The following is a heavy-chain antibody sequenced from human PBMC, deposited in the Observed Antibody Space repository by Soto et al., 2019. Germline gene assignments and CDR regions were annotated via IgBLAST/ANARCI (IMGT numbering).Heavy chain of an antibody. D-gene: IGHD5-18*01. CDR3: VRVAWGFSFGNGMGD. Sequence: QVQLVESGGVVVRPGGSRRLSCAPSGFDFSGYLMHWFREAPGKGLDGVAVIQHDGRNIYYANSVKGRFTIPRDTSKKALYLQMNDLTADDTALYHCVRVAWGFSFGNGMGDWGQGTTVTV. J-gene: IGHJ6*02. CDR1: GFDFSGYL. CDR2: IQHDGRNI. V-gene: IGHV3-30*04.